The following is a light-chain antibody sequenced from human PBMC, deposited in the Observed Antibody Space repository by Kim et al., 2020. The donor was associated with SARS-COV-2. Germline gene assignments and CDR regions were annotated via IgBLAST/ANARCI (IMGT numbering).Light chain of an antibody. J-gene: IGLJ2*01. CDR1: SFGTKC. Sequence: APGLTTRCTRGRGSFGTKCVQWYQQRPGRAPVLVMNEDRDRPSGIPERISGSNAGNTATLSISRVEAGDEADYYCQVWDNYSDHVVFGGGTQLTVL. CDR2: EDR. CDR3: QVWDNYSDHVV. V-gene: IGLV3-21*02.